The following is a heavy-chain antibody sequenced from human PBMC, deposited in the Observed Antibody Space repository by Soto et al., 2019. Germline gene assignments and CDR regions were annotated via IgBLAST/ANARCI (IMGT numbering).Heavy chain of an antibody. CDR1: GYTFTSYG. D-gene: IGHD3-9*01. Sequence: GASVKVSCKASGYTFTSYGISWVRQARGQGLEWMGWISAYNGNTNYAQKLQGRVTMTTDTSTSTAYMELRSLRSDDTAVYYCARVIKYYDILTGYYTPGAFDIWGQGTMVTVSS. CDR3: ARVIKYYDILTGYYTPGAFDI. J-gene: IGHJ3*02. CDR2: ISAYNGNT. V-gene: IGHV1-18*01.